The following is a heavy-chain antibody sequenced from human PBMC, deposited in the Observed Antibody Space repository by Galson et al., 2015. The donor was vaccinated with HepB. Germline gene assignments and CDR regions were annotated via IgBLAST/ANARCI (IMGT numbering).Heavy chain of an antibody. Sequence: SLRLSCAASGFTFSSYWMNWVRQAPGKGLEWVANIKEDGSEKYYVDSVKGRFTISRDNAENSLYLQMNSLRVEDTAVYYCARYCSKTTCRGEVDWGQGTLVTVSS. V-gene: IGHV3-7*01. D-gene: IGHD2-2*01. J-gene: IGHJ4*02. CDR3: ARYCSKTTCRGEVD. CDR1: GFTFSSYW. CDR2: IKEDGSEK.